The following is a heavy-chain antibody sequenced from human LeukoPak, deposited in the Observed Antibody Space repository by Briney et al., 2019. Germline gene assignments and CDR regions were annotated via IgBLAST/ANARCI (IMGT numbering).Heavy chain of an antibody. CDR3: ARDCSASSSDYYPLGY. CDR2: IYNSGGT. D-gene: IGHD3-22*01. Sequence: GGSLRLSCAASGFTLSSKYMSWVRQAPGKGLEWLSVIYNSGGTYYADSVKGRFTFSRDNSKNTLYLKMNSLRVEDTAVYFCARDCSASSSDYYPLGYWGQGTLVTVSS. V-gene: IGHV3-66*01. J-gene: IGHJ4*02. CDR1: GFTLSSKY.